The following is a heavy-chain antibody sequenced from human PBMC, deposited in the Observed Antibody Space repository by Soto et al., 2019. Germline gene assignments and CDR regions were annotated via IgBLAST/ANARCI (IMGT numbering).Heavy chain of an antibody. CDR3: ARVPNLDYYYHHMDV. CDR1: GFTFSSYA. D-gene: IGHD2-8*01. CDR2: ISGSGGST. J-gene: IGHJ6*03. V-gene: IGHV3-23*01. Sequence: PGGSLRLSCAASGFTFSSYAMSWVRQAPGKGLEWVSAISGSGGSTYYADSVKGRFTISRDNAKNSLYLQMNSLRAEDTAVYYCARVPNLDYYYHHMDVWGKGTTVTVSS.